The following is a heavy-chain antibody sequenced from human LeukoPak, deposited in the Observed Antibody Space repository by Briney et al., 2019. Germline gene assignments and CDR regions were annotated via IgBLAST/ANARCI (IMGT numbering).Heavy chain of an antibody. CDR3: ARGPYGSGGRKWFDP. CDR2: IKQDGSEK. CDR1: GFTFSSYW. J-gene: IGHJ5*02. V-gene: IGHV3-7*01. D-gene: IGHD3-10*01. Sequence: GGSLRLSCAASGFTFSSYWMSWVRQAPGKGLEWVANIKQDGSEKYYVDSVKGRFTISRDNAKNSLYLQMNSLRAEDTAVYYCARGPYGSGGRKWFDPWGQGTLVTVSS.